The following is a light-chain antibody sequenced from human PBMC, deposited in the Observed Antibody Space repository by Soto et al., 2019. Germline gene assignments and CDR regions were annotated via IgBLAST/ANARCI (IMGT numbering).Light chain of an antibody. CDR3: QQYTYWPRT. J-gene: IGKJ1*01. CDR2: GAS. V-gene: IGKV3-15*01. Sequence: EIVMTQSPATLSVSPGERVTLSCRASQSVGANLAWYQQKPGQAPRLLTYGASTRAAGISPRFSGGGSGTEFTLTISSLQSEDFGVYYCQQYTYWPRTFGQGTKVGIK. CDR1: QSVGAN.